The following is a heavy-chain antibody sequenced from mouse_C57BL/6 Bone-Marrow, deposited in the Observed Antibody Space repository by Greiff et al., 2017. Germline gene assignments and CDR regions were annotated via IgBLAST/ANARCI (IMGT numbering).Heavy chain of an antibody. Sequence: QVQLKQPGAELVMPGASVKLSCKASGYTFTSYWMHWVKQRPGQGLEWIGEIDPSDSYTNYNQKFKGKSTLTVDKSSSTAYMQLSSLTSEDSAVYYCVREGGRDSNYFWYFDVWGTGTTVTVSS. CDR2: IDPSDSYT. V-gene: IGHV1-69*01. CDR1: GYTFTSYW. CDR3: VREGGRDSNYFWYFDV. J-gene: IGHJ1*03. D-gene: IGHD2-5*01.